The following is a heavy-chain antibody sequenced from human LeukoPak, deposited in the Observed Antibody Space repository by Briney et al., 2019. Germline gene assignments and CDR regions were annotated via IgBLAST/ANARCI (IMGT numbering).Heavy chain of an antibody. CDR1: GGSISSYY. D-gene: IGHD3-22*01. CDR2: ISYSGST. CDR3: ARHGRDNSGYYEAYYFDY. V-gene: IGHV4-59*08. Sequence: KPSETPSLTCTVSGGSISSYYWSWIRQPPGKGLEWIGYISYSGSTSYNPSLRSRVTISADTSKNQFSLKLGSVTAADTAVYYCARHGRDNSGYYEAYYFDYWGQGPLVTVSS. J-gene: IGHJ4*02.